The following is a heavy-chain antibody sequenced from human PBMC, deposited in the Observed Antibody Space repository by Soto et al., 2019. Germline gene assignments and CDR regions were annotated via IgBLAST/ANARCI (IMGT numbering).Heavy chain of an antibody. CDR3: ARADRTLVTSYGLDV. Sequence: SETLSLTCAVSGGSFSGFYRTWIRQPPGEGLEWTGEINHSGTTNFNPSLRSRLTISLDSSKKHFSLKLTSMTAADAAVYYCARADRTLVTSYGLDVWGQGTTVTVSS. V-gene: IGHV4-34*01. CDR1: GGSFSGFY. J-gene: IGHJ6*02. CDR2: INHSGTT. D-gene: IGHD2-21*02.